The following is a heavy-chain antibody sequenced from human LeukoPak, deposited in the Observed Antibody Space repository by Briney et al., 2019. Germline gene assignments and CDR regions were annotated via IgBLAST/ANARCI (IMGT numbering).Heavy chain of an antibody. D-gene: IGHD2-15*01. CDR1: GGSFSGYY. J-gene: IGHJ6*02. Sequence: PSETLSLTCAVYGGSFSGYYWSWIRQPPGKGLEWIGEINHSGSTNYNPSLKSRVTISVDTSKNQFSLKLSSVTAADTAEYYCARGRRSGYYYYYGMDVWGQGTTVTVSS. CDR3: ARGRRSGYYYYYGMDV. CDR2: INHSGST. V-gene: IGHV4-34*01.